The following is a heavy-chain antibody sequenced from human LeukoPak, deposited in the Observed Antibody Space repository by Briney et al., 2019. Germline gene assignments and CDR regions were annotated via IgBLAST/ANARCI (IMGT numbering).Heavy chain of an antibody. V-gene: IGHV4-30-4*08. CDR2: IYYGGST. J-gene: IGHJ4*02. CDR1: GGSISSGDYY. D-gene: IGHD3-3*01. Sequence: SETLSLTXTVSGGSISSGDYYWSWIRQPPGKGLEWIGYIYYGGSTYYNPSLKSRVTISVDTSKNQFSLKLSSVTAADTAVYYCARVRYYDFWSGYYPFDYWGQGTLVTVSS. CDR3: ARVRYYDFWSGYYPFDY.